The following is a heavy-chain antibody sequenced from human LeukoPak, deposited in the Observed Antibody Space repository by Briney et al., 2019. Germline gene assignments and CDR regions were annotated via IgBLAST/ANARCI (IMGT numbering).Heavy chain of an antibody. CDR1: GGSISSYY. Sequence: PSETLSLTCTVPGGSISSYYWSWIRQPAGKGLEWIGRIYTSGSTNYNPSLKSRVTVSVDTSKNQFSLKLSSVTAADTAVFYCARHRAEMATITDDAFDIWGQGTMVTVSS. J-gene: IGHJ3*02. D-gene: IGHD5-24*01. CDR2: IYTSGST. CDR3: ARHRAEMATITDDAFDI. V-gene: IGHV4-4*07.